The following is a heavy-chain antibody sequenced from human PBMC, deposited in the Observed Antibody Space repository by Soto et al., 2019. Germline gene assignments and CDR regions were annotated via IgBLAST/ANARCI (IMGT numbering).Heavy chain of an antibody. V-gene: IGHV3-23*01. CDR1: GFTFSSYA. Sequence: EVQLLESGGGLVQPGGSLRLSCAASGFTFSSYAMSWVRQAPGKGLEWVSAISGSGGSTYYADSVKGRFTISRDNSKNTLYLQMNSLRAEDTAVYYCAKDDPTIAAAGTGYWFDPWGQGTLVTVSS. CDR2: ISGSGGST. J-gene: IGHJ5*02. CDR3: AKDDPTIAAAGTGYWFDP. D-gene: IGHD6-13*01.